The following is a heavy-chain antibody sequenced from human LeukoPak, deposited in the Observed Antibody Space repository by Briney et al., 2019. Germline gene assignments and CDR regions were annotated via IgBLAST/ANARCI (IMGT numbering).Heavy chain of an antibody. J-gene: IGHJ5*02. D-gene: IGHD3-10*01. CDR3: ARGVRLLAGNNWFDP. CDR2: IIPIFGTA. CDR1: GGTFSSYA. V-gene: IGHV1-69*05. Sequence: ASVKVSCKASGGTFSSYAISWVRQAPGQGLEWMGGIIPIFGTANYAQKFQGRVTITTDESTSTAYMELSSLRSEDTAVYYCARGVRLLAGNNWFDPWGQGTLVTVSS.